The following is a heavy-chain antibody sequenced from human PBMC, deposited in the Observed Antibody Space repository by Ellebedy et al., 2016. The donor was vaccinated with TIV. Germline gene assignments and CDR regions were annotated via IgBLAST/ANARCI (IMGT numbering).Heavy chain of an antibody. CDR2: ISDDGSIT. J-gene: IGHJ4*02. V-gene: IGHV3-74*01. CDR3: GRNAVDRDIGY. CDR1: GSTVSGYW. Sequence: GESLKISCVASGSTVSGYWMHWVRQAPGEGLVWISHISDDGSITNYADSVKGRFAIFRDDAKDILYLQMNSLRADDTAVYFCGRNAVDRDIGYWGQGTLVTVSS. D-gene: IGHD1-14*01.